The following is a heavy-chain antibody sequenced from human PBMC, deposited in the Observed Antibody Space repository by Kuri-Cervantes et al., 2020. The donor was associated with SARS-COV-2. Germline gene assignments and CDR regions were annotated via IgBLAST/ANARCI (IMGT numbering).Heavy chain of an antibody. Sequence: GESLKISCAASGFTFSNAWMSWVRQAPGKGLEWVAVISNEGSTKYYAVSVKGRFTISRDNSKNTLFLQMDSLRADDTAVYYCAREGYAGGTLGVFDYWGQGTRVTVSS. CDR2: ISNEGSTK. D-gene: IGHD3-16*01. J-gene: IGHJ4*02. CDR1: GFTFSNAW. V-gene: IGHV3-30-3*01. CDR3: AREGYAGGTLGVFDY.